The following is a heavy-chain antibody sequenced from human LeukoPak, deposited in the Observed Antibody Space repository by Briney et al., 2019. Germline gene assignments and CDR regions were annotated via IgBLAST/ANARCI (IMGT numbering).Heavy chain of an antibody. CDR2: IKQDGSEK. D-gene: IGHD6-13*01. V-gene: IGHV3-7*01. Sequence: GGSLRLSCAASGFTISNYWMSWVRQAPGKGLEWVANIKQDGSEKYYVDSVKGRFTISRDNAQNSLYLQMNSLRAEDTAVYYCARESYSSSWNDYWGQGTLDTVSS. CDR3: ARESYSSSWNDY. CDR1: GFTISNYW. J-gene: IGHJ4*02.